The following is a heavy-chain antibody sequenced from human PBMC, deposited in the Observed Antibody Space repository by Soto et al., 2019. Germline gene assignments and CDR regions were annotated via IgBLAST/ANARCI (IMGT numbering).Heavy chain of an antibody. Sequence: GASVKVSCEDCGYSLTSYCLRWVRQAPGQGLEWMGWISAYNGNTNYAQKLQGRVTMTTDQSTSPAYMELSILRSDETAVYYCAKRLAAAGYYYYGMDVWGQGTTVTVSS. J-gene: IGHJ6*02. CDR1: GYSLTSYC. V-gene: IGHV1-18*01. CDR3: AKRLAAAGYYYYGMDV. D-gene: IGHD6-13*01. CDR2: ISAYNGNT.